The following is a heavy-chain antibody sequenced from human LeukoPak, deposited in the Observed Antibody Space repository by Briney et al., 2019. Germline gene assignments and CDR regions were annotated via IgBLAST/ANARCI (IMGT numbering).Heavy chain of an antibody. J-gene: IGHJ4*02. V-gene: IGHV3-43*02. D-gene: IGHD6-13*01. CDR3: AKNGIAAGYFDY. CDR1: GFTFDDYA. CDR2: ISGDGGST. Sequence: GGSLRLSCAGSGFTFDDYAMHWVRQAPGKGLEWVSFISGDGGSTYYVDSVKGRSTISRDNSKNSLYLQMNSLRTEDTALYYCAKNGIAAGYFDYWGQGTLVTVSS.